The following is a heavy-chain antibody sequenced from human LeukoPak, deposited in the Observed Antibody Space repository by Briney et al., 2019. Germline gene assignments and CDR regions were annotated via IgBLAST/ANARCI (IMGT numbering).Heavy chain of an antibody. J-gene: IGHJ5*02. V-gene: IGHV3-9*01. D-gene: IGHD3-3*01. CDR2: ISWNSGSI. Sequence: GGSLRLSCAASGFTFDDYAMHWVRHAPGRGLEWVSGISWNSGSIGYADSVKGRFTISRDNAKNSLYLQMNSLRAEDTALYYCAKDSLYDFWSGYYETWGQGTLVTVSS. CDR3: AKDSLYDFWSGYYET. CDR1: GFTFDDYA.